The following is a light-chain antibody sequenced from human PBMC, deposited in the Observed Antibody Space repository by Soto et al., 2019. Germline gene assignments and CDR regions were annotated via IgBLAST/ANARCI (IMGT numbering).Light chain of an antibody. J-gene: IGKJ3*01. CDR2: AAS. Sequence: DIQMTQSPSSLSASVGDRVTITCRASQDISNFLVWFQQKPGKAPNLLIYAASTLQSGVPSRFSGSGSGTDFTLTSSSLQPEDVGTYFCQKYNSARFTFGPGTKVDVK. V-gene: IGKV1-27*01. CDR1: QDISNF. CDR3: QKYNSARFT.